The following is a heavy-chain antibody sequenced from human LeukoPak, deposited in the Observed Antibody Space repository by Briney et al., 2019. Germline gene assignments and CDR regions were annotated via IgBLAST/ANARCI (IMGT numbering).Heavy chain of an antibody. Sequence: GGSLRLSCAASGFTVSSNYMSGVRQAPGKGLEWVSVIYSGGSTYYADSVKGRFTISRDNAKNSLYLQMNSLRAEDTAVYYCAREFIYGGRLDYWGQGTLVTVSS. CDR1: GFTVSSNY. V-gene: IGHV3-53*01. D-gene: IGHD4-23*01. CDR3: AREFIYGGRLDY. J-gene: IGHJ4*02. CDR2: IYSGGST.